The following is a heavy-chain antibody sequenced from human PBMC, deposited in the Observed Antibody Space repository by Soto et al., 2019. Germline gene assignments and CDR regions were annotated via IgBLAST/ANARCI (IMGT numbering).Heavy chain of an antibody. V-gene: IGHV4-61*01. Sequence: SETLSLTCTVSGGSVSSGSYYWSWIRQPPGKGLEWIGYIYYSGSTNYNPSLKSRVTISVDTSKNQFSLKLSSVTAADTAVYYCARGLNSGWDPLDYWGQGTLATVSS. J-gene: IGHJ4*02. CDR1: GGSVSSGSYY. D-gene: IGHD6-19*01. CDR2: IYYSGST. CDR3: ARGLNSGWDPLDY.